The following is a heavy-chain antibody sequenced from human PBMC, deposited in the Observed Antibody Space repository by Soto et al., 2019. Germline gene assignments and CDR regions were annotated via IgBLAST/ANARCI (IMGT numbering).Heavy chain of an antibody. CDR1: GYTFSSYG. Sequence: ASVKGSLQASGYTFSSYGISWVRQAPGQGLEWMGWISAYNGNTNYAQKLQGRVTMTTDTSTSTAYMELRSLRSDDTAVYYCARASGSSYWFDPWGQGTLVTVSS. CDR2: ISAYNGNT. D-gene: IGHD1-26*01. J-gene: IGHJ5*02. V-gene: IGHV1-18*01. CDR3: ARASGSSYWFDP.